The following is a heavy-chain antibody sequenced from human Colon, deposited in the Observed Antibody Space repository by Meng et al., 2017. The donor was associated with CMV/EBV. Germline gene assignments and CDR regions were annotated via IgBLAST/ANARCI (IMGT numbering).Heavy chain of an antibody. J-gene: IGHJ4*02. CDR3: ARDPAGMVMHNARGYFDS. V-gene: IGHV4-59*01. D-gene: IGHD2-8*01. CDR1: GDSIRGFY. Sequence: SETLSLTCTVSGDSIRGFYWNWIRQSPGKGLEWIGYVYNSESTNYNPSLKSRVTISGDTSKNQISPRLTSVTAADTAVYFCARDPAGMVMHNARGYFDSWGQGTLVTVSS. CDR2: VYNSEST.